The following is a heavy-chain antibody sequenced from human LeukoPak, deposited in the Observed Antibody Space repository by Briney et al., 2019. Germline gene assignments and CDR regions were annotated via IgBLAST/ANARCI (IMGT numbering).Heavy chain of an antibody. Sequence: SETLSLTCTVSSYSISSGYYWGWIRQPPGKGLEWVGSIYHSGSTYYNPSLKSRVIISVDTSKNQFSLKLSSVTAPDTAVYFRARDLRSEYYFDYWGQGTLVTVSS. J-gene: IGHJ4*02. CDR2: IYHSGST. CDR1: SYSISSGYY. D-gene: IGHD3-10*01. V-gene: IGHV4-38-2*02. CDR3: ARDLRSEYYFDY.